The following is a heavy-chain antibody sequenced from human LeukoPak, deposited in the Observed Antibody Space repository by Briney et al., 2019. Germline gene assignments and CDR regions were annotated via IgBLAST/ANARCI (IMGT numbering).Heavy chain of an antibody. V-gene: IGHV3-23*01. D-gene: IGHD6-13*01. CDR3: AKVDSSSWISSFDY. CDR2: ISGCGCST. Sequence: GGSLRLSCAASGFTFSSYVMRGVRQAAGKGVEGVAVISGCGCSTYYAGSVRGRFAISRDKSNNTLDLQTNSLRAEDTAVSYCAKVDSSSWISSFDYWGQGTLVTVPP. J-gene: IGHJ4*02. CDR1: GFTFSSYV.